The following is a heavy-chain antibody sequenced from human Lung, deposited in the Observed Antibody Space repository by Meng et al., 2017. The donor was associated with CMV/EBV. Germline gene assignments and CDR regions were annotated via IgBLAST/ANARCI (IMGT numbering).Heavy chain of an antibody. J-gene: IGHJ4*02. V-gene: IGHV3-7*01. CDR1: GFTFSSYW. Sequence: EXMKISCAASGFTFSSYWMGWARQAPGKGLEWVANIRFDGRESHHVDSVKGRFTISRDNAKNTLYLQMNSLRVEDTTVYYCARDTPGDWGQGTLVTVSS. D-gene: IGHD2-15*01. CDR3: ARDTPGD. CDR2: IRFDGRES.